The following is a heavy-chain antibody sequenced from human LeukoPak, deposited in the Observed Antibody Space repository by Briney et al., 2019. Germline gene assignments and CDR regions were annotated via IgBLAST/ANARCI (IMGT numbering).Heavy chain of an antibody. CDR1: GGSISSGGYS. J-gene: IGHJ3*02. V-gene: IGHV4-61*08. CDR3: ARDNGSGSGPNDAFDI. CDR2: IYYSGST. Sequence: SETLSLTCAVSGGSISSGGYSWSWIRQPPGKGLEWIGYIYYSGSTNYNPSLKSRVTISVDTSKNQFSLKLSSVTAADTAVYYCARDNGSGSGPNDAFDIWGQGTMVTVSS. D-gene: IGHD3-10*01.